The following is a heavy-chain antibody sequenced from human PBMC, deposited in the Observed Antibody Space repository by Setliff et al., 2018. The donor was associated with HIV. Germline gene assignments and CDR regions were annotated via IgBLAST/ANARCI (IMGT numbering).Heavy chain of an antibody. Sequence: SGPTLLTPTQPLTLTCTVSGFSVTSYGGAVAWIRQPPGKALEGLALSYWDDDKRYNPSLGSRLTITKDTSKNHVVLTITNVDPDDTVTSYRAHRPYNSPNWFRFRPSDYWRQGTLVTVSS. V-gene: IGHV2-5*02. CDR1: GFSVTSYGGA. CDR3: AHRPYNSPNWFRFRPSDY. CDR2: SYWDDDK. J-gene: IGHJ4*02. D-gene: IGHD1-1*01.